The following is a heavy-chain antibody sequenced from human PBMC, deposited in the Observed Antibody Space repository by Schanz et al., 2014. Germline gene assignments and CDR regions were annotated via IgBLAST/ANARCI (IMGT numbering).Heavy chain of an antibody. Sequence: QAQLVESGGGVVQPGRSLRLSCVASGFTFISYDIHWVRQAPGKGLEWVAVIRYDGRNKNFVESVKGRFTISRDNAKNSLYLQMNSLSAEDTAVYYCARVEVSMVQGLITSYYFDSWGQGTLVTVSS. J-gene: IGHJ4*02. V-gene: IGHV3-33*01. CDR2: IRYDGRNK. D-gene: IGHD3-10*01. CDR1: GFTFISYD. CDR3: ARVEVSMVQGLITSYYFDS.